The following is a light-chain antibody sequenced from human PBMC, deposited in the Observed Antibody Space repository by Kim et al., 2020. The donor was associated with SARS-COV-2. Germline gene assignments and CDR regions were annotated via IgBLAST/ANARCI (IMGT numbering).Light chain of an antibody. V-gene: IGLV3-19*01. CDR3: HSRGSSGDHMV. CDR1: SLISHY. CDR2: GKS. J-gene: IGLJ3*02. Sequence: SSELTQDHAVSVALGQTVRITCQGNSLISHYASWYQQKPGGAPVLVLYGKSDRPSGIPDRFSGSKSGDTASLTISGAQAEDEADYYCHSRGSSGDHMVFGGGTKVTVL.